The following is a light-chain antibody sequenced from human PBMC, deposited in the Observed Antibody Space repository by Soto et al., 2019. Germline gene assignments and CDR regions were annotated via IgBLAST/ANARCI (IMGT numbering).Light chain of an antibody. CDR3: QRQDTSPWT. V-gene: IGKV3-20*01. CDR1: QTISSSY. J-gene: IGKJ1*01. CDR2: GAS. Sequence: EIVLTQSPGTLSLSPGERATLSCRASQTISSSYLAIAWYQQNPGQPPRLLIYGASSRATGIPDRFSGSRSATDFTLNISRLEPEDFAVYYCQRQDTSPWTFGQGTRVEIK.